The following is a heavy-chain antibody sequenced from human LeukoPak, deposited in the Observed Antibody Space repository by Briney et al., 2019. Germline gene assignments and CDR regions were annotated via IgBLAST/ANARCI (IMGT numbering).Heavy chain of an antibody. D-gene: IGHD3-9*01. Sequence: GGSLRLSCAASGFTFRSYAMSWVRQPPGKGLEWVSSISGSGGTTYYADSAKGRFTISRDNSKNTLYLQMNGLRAEDTAVYYCAKGYHITTQNYCFDFWGQGTLVTVSS. J-gene: IGHJ4*02. V-gene: IGHV3-23*01. CDR1: GFTFRSYA. CDR2: ISGSGGTT. CDR3: AKGYHITTQNYCFDF.